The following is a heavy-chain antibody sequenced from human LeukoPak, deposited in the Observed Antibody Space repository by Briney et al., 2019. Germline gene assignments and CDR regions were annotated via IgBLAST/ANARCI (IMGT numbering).Heavy chain of an antibody. V-gene: IGHV3-66*01. J-gene: IGHJ4*02. D-gene: IGHD3-16*01. CDR1: TFTVSSNY. Sequence: PGGSLRLSCAASTFTVSSNYMTWVRQAPGKGLEWVSDLYSGDSTSYADSVKGRFTISRDNSKNTLYLQMNSLRAEDTAVYYCAKAIDTSFDYWGQGTLVTVSS. CDR3: AKAIDTSFDY. CDR2: LYSGDST.